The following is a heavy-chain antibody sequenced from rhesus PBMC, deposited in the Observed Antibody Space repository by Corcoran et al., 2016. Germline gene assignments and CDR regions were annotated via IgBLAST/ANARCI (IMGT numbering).Heavy chain of an antibody. CDR1: GFSITTSGTG. V-gene: IGHV2-95*01. CDR2: IYWNDIK. CDR3: ARVRGQPPKYYYGLDS. J-gene: IGHJ6*01. Sequence: QVSLKESGPALVKSTQTLTLTCAFSGFSITTSGTGVGWTRQPPGKARAWLATIYWNDIKYVRTSLTSSLTLSKDTSKNQVVLTMTNMDPVDTATYYCARVRGQPPKYYYGLDSWGQGVDVTVSS. D-gene: IGHD6-25*01.